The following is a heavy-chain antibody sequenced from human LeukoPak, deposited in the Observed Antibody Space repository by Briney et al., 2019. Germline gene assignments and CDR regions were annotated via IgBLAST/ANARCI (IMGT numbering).Heavy chain of an antibody. Sequence: SETPSLTCIVSGGSISSYTFYWGWIRQAPGKGLEWIGSIYYRGNTYYNPSLKTRVTVSVDTSKNQFSLKLSSVTAADTALYYCARSSVQFTFDFWGQGTLVTVSS. J-gene: IGHJ4*02. CDR3: ARSSVQFTFDF. D-gene: IGHD4-11*01. CDR1: GGSISSYTFY. V-gene: IGHV4-39*01. CDR2: IYYRGNT.